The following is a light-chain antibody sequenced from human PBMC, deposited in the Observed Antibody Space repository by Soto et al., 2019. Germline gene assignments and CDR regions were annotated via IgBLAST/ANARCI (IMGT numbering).Light chain of an antibody. V-gene: IGKV1-5*01. CDR1: QSVSDW. J-gene: IGKJ2*02. CDR3: QHYDSHRCS. CDR2: EAS. Sequence: DIQMTQSPSILSASVGDRVTITCRASQSVSDWLAWYQQKPGKAPKLLIFEASTLAGGVPSRFSGSGSGTEFTLTITSLQPDDFAIYYCQHYDSHRCSFGQGTKLEIK.